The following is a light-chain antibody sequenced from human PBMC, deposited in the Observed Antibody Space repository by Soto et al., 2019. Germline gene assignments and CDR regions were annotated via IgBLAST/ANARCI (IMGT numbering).Light chain of an antibody. V-gene: IGLV2-23*02. CDR3: CSYGGSGPWV. CDR2: EVS. CDR1: SSDVGSYNL. J-gene: IGLJ2*01. Sequence: QSALTHAASVSGSPGQSITISCTVTSSDVGSYNLVSWYQHHPGKVPKLMIYEVSKRPSGLSNRFSGSKSGNTTSLTISGLQAEDEADYYCCSYGGSGPWVVGGGTKLTVL.